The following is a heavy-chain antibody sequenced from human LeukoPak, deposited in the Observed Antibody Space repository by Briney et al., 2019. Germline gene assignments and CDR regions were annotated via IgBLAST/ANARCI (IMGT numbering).Heavy chain of an antibody. J-gene: IGHJ4*02. Sequence: GRSLRLSCAVSGFTFSSYGMHWVRQAPGKGLEWVATISYDGSKKFYADSGKGRFTISRDNSKNTLYLQMNSLRGEDTAVYYCARGPGSGWDDYFDYWGQGTLVTVSS. V-gene: IGHV3-30*19. CDR2: ISYDGSKK. CDR1: GFTFSSYG. CDR3: ARGPGSGWDDYFDY. D-gene: IGHD6-19*01.